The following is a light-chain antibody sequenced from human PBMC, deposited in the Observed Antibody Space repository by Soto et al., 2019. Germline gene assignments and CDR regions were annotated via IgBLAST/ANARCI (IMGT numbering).Light chain of an antibody. CDR3: LAWDTSPRPWV. CDR2: EVT. CDR1: SSDVGTYNY. J-gene: IGLJ3*02. V-gene: IGLV2-8*01. Sequence: QSALTQPPSASGSPGQSVTISCTGTSSDVGTYNYVSWYQQHPGKAPKLMIYEVTKRPSGIPDRFSGSGTSATLGITGLWPEDEAHYYCLAWDTSPRPWVFGGGTKLTVL.